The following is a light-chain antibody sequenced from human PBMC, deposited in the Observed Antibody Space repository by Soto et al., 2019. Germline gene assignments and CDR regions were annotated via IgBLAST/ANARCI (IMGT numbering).Light chain of an antibody. Sequence: DIQITKSTSTLSASVGDRVTITCRASQSISSWLAWYQQKPGKAPKLLIYKASTLESGVPSRFSGSGSGTEFTLAISSLQPDDSATYYCQQYNDNWTFGQGTKV. CDR3: QQYNDNWT. V-gene: IGKV1-5*03. CDR2: KAS. J-gene: IGKJ1*01. CDR1: QSISSW.